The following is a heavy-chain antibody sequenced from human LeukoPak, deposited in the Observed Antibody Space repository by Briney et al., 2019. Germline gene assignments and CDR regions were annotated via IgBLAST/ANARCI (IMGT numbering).Heavy chain of an antibody. V-gene: IGHV2-5*02. D-gene: IGHD6-13*01. Sequence: SGPTLVKPTQTLTLTCTFSGFTLSTSGVGVGWIRQPPGKALEWLALIYWDDDKRYSPSLKSRLTITKDTSKNQVVLTMANMDPVDTATYYCAHRSSWRYFDYWGQGTLVTVSS. CDR2: IYWDDDK. J-gene: IGHJ4*02. CDR3: AHRSSWRYFDY. CDR1: GFTLSTSGVG.